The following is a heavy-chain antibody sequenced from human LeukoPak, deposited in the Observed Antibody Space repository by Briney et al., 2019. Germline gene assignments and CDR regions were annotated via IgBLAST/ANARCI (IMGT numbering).Heavy chain of an antibody. CDR1: GGAISRSSYS. Sequence: PSETLSLTCTVSGGAISRSSYSWTWIRQPPGKGLEWIGSIHYDGNTYYQPSLRRRATISVDTSNQFSLKLSSATAADTATYYCARHSLKNHGHYYWGQGTLVTVSS. CDR2: IHYDGNT. CDR3: ARHSLKNHGHYY. J-gene: IGHJ4*02. D-gene: IGHD4-17*01. V-gene: IGHV4-39*01.